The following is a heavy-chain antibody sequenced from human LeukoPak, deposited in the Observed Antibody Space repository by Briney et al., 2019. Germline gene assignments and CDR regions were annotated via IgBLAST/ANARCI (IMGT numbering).Heavy chain of an antibody. V-gene: IGHV5-10-1*01. J-gene: IGHJ6*04. Sequence: GESLRISCKGSGYSFTSYWISWVRQMPGKGLEWMGRIDPGDSYTNYSPSFQGHVTISADKSISTAYLQWSSLKASDTAMYYCARLPGYCSGGSCYRMDVWGKGTTVTVPS. CDR2: IDPGDSYT. D-gene: IGHD2-15*01. CDR3: ARLPGYCSGGSCYRMDV. CDR1: GYSFTSYW.